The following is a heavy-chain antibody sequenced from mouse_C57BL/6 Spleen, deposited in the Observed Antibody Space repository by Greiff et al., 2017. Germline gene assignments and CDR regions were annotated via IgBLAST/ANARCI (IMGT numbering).Heavy chain of an antibody. J-gene: IGHJ2*01. CDR1: GYTFPSYT. CDR2: INPSSGYT. D-gene: IGHD2-3*01. Sequence: VKLQESGAELARPGASVKMSCKASGYTFPSYTMHWVKQRPGQGLEWIGYINPSSGYTKYNQKFKDKATLTADKSSSTAYMQLSSLTSEDSAVYYCAREGLLRDFDYWGQGTTLTVSS. CDR3: AREGLLRDFDY. V-gene: IGHV1-4*01.